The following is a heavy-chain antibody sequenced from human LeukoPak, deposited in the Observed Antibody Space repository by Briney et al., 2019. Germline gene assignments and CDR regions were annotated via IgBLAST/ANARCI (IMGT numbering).Heavy chain of an antibody. J-gene: IGHJ3*02. Sequence: ASVKVSFKASGGTFSSYAISWVRQAPGQGLEWMGGIIPIFGTANYAQKFQGRVTITADESTSTAYMELSSLRSEDTAVYYCARKTGTTSGAFDIWGQGTMVTVSS. D-gene: IGHD1-1*01. V-gene: IGHV1-69*13. CDR2: IIPIFGTA. CDR3: ARKTGTTSGAFDI. CDR1: GGTFSSYA.